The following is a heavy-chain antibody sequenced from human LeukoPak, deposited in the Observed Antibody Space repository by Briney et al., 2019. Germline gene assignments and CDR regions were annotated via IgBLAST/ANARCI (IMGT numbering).Heavy chain of an antibody. D-gene: IGHD1-26*01. CDR2: IGQDGNVK. V-gene: IGHV3-7*03. J-gene: IGHJ5*01. Sequence: GGSLRLSCAASGFTFTNYWMSWVRQPPGKGLEWVANIGQDGNVKNYVDSVKGRFTISRDNAKSSLYLQINSLRAEDTAVYYCARNRGRWELVSWGQGTLVTVSS. CDR3: ARNRGRWELVS. CDR1: GFTFTNYW.